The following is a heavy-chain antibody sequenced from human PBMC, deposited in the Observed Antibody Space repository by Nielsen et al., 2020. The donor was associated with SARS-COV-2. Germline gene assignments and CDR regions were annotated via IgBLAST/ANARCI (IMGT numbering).Heavy chain of an antibody. J-gene: IGHJ6*01. V-gene: IGHV3-33*03. CDR2: IWYDGSNK. CDR1: GFTFSSYG. CDR3: ASSHCSSTSRYYYYGMDV. D-gene: IGHD2-2*01. Sequence: GESLKISCAASGFTFSSYGMHWVRQAPGKGLEWVAVIWYDGSNKYYADSVKGRFTISRDNAKNSLYLQMNSLRAEETAVYYCASSHCSSTSRYYYYGMDVWGQGTTVTVSS.